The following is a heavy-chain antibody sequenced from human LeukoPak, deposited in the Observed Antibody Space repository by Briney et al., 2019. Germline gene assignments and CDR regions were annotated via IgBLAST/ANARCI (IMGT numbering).Heavy chain of an antibody. V-gene: IGHV4-59*01. Sequence: PSETLSLTCTVSGGSISSYYWSWIRQPPGKGLEWIGYIYYSGSTNYNPSLKSRVTISVDTSKNQFSLKLSSVTAADTAVYYCARLTAVAGGSFDYWGQGTLVTVSS. CDR3: ARLTAVAGGSFDY. CDR2: IYYSGST. J-gene: IGHJ4*02. CDR1: GGSISSYY. D-gene: IGHD6-19*01.